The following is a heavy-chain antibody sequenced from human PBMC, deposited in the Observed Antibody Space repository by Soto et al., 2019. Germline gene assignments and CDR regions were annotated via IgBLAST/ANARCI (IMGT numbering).Heavy chain of an antibody. CDR3: ARGRLFSSSPDY. V-gene: IGHV4-34*01. D-gene: IGHD6-6*01. J-gene: IGHJ4*02. CDR2: INHSGST. CDR1: GGSFSGYY. Sequence: SETLSLTCAVYGGSFSGYYWSWIRQPPGKGLEWIGEINHSGSTNYNPSLKSRVTISVDTSKNQFSLKLSSVTAADTAVYYCARGRLFSSSPDYWGQGTLVTVSS.